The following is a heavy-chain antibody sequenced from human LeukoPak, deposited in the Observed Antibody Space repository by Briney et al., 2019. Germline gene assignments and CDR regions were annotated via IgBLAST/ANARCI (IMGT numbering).Heavy chain of an antibody. D-gene: IGHD3-3*01. Sequence: SETLSLTCAVYGGSFSGYYWSWIRQPPGKGLEWIGEINHSGSTNYNPSLKSRVTISVDTSKNQFSLKLSSVTAADTAVYYCARGAGRFLEWLLSWGQGTLVTVSS. CDR3: ARGAGRFLEWLLS. J-gene: IGHJ4*02. CDR1: GGSFSGYY. V-gene: IGHV4-34*01. CDR2: INHSGST.